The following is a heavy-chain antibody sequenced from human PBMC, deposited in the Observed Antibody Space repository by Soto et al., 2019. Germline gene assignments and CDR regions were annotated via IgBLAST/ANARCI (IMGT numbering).Heavy chain of an antibody. Sequence: SETLSLTCSVSGASISNFYWSWIRQSAGKGLEWIGRLYTRGTTDYNPSLKSRVTMSIDTSKNRVSLSLASVTAADTAVYYCAKGGTYYFDSWGQGIVVTVSS. V-gene: IGHV4-4*07. CDR1: GASISNFY. J-gene: IGHJ4*02. D-gene: IGHD3-16*01. CDR3: AKGGTYYFDS. CDR2: LYTRGTT.